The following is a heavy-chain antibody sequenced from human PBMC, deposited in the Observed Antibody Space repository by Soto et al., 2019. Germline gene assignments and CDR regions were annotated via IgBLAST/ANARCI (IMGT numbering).Heavy chain of an antibody. J-gene: IGHJ4*02. Sequence: QITLNESGPTQVKPRQTLTLTCTFSGFSLTTSGVGVGWIRQSPGKAPEWLALIYWDDDKRYSPSLKSRLTITNDTSQIQVALTMADLAPANTATYLCGPTVLRTVFGLITTPAIYFAFGGQGT. V-gene: IGHV2-5*02. CDR1: GFSLTTSGVG. D-gene: IGHD3-3*01. CDR3: GPTVLRTVFGLITTPAIYFAF. CDR2: IYWDDDK.